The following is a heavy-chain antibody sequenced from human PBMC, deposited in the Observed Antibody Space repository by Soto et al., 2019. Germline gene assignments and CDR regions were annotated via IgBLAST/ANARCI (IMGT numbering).Heavy chain of an antibody. CDR1: GGSFSGYY. CDR2: INHSGST. V-gene: IGHV4-34*01. J-gene: IGHJ6*01. Sequence: AETLTLTCAVYGGSFSGYYWWWIRQPPGKGLEWIGEINHSGSTNYNPSLKSRVTISVDTSKNQFSLKLSSVTAADTAVYYCAIESVSYYNYYYGMDVWAHATTVT. CDR3: AIESVSYYNYYYGMDV. D-gene: IGHD3-10*01.